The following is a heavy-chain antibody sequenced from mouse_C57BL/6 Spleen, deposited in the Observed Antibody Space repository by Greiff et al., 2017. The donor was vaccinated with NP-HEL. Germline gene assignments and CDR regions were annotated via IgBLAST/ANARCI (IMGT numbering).Heavy chain of an antibody. CDR1: GFTFSSYA. V-gene: IGHV5-4*01. Sequence: EVQLVESGGGLVKPGGSLKLSCAASGFTFSSYAMSWVRQTPEKRLEWVATISDGGSYTYYPDNVKGRFTISRGNAKNNLYLQMSHLKSEDTAMYYCARDPWFAYWGQGTLVTVSA. J-gene: IGHJ3*01. CDR2: ISDGGSYT. CDR3: ARDPWFAY.